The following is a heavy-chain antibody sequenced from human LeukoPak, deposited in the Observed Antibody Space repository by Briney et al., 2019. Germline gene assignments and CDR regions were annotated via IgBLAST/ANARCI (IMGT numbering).Heavy chain of an antibody. Sequence: ASVKVSCKASGYTFTSYGISWVRQAPGQGLEWMGWISAYNGNTNYAQKLQGRVTMTTDTSTSTAYMELRSLRSDDTAVYYCARDPATKQWDPDGGRNWFDPWGQGTLVTVSS. CDR3: ARDPATKQWDPDGGRNWFDP. D-gene: IGHD1-26*01. V-gene: IGHV1-18*01. J-gene: IGHJ5*02. CDR2: ISAYNGNT. CDR1: GYTFTSYG.